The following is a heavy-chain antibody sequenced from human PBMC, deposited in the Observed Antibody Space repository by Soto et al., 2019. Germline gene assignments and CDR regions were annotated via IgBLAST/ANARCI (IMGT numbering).Heavy chain of an antibody. CDR2: IRRNGSNK. CDR3: ARVGAIRPYGAFDI. D-gene: IGHD1-26*01. Sequence: GGSLRLSCTASAFTLRSYGMHWVRQAPGKGLEWVSDIRRNGSNKYYADSVKGRFTISRDNAKNSLYLQMNSLRAEDTAVYYCARVGAIRPYGAFDIWGQGTMVTVSS. V-gene: IGHV3-48*04. J-gene: IGHJ3*02. CDR1: AFTLRSYG.